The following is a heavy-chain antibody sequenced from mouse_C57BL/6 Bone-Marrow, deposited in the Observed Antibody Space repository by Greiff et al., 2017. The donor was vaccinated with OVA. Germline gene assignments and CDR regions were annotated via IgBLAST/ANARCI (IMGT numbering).Heavy chain of an antibody. CDR2: ISNLAYSI. CDR1: GFTFSDYG. V-gene: IGHV5-15*01. J-gene: IGHJ1*03. Sequence: EVKLMESGGGLVQPGGSLKLSCAASGFTFSDYGMAWVRQAPRKGPEWVAFISNLAYSIYYADTVTGRFTISRENAKNTLYLEMSSLRSEDTAMYYCARREGDYWYFDFWGTGTTVTVSS. CDR3: ARREGDYWYFDF.